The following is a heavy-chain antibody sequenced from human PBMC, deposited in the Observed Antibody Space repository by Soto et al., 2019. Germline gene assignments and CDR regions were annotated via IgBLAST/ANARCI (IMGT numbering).Heavy chain of an antibody. CDR2: IYYSGST. V-gene: IGHV4-61*01. Sequence: QVQLQESGPGLVKPSETLSLTCTVSGGSVSSGSYYWSWIRQPPGKGLEWIGYIYYSGSTNYNPTHQWRVTRSVDTSRNQFSLKLSSVTAADAAVYHCARSLVGCDAFDIWGQGTMVTVSS. CDR1: GGSVSSGSYY. D-gene: IGHD1-26*01. J-gene: IGHJ3*02. CDR3: ARSLVGCDAFDI.